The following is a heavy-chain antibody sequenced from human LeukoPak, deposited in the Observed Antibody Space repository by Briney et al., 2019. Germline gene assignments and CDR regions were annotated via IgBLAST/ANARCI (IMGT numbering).Heavy chain of an antibody. J-gene: IGHJ4*02. CDR1: GGSFSGYY. CDR3: ARGVAVAGTNYFDY. D-gene: IGHD6-19*01. V-gene: IGHV4-34*01. CDR2: INHSGST. Sequence: SETLSLTCAVYGGSFSGYYWSWIRQPPGKGLEWSGEINHSGSTNYNPSLKSRVTISVDTSKNQFSLKLSSVTAADTAVYYCARGVAVAGTNYFDYWGQGTLVTVSS.